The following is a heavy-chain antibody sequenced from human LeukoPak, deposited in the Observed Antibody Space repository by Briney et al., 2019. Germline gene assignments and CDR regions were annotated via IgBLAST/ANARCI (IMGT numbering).Heavy chain of an antibody. D-gene: IGHD3-3*01. J-gene: IGHJ4*02. CDR3: ARVGDFWSGYRSVDY. CDR2: IIPIFGTA. CDR1: GGTFSSYA. V-gene: IGHV1-69*06. Sequence: SVKVSCKASGGTFSSYAISWVRQAPGQGLEWMGRIIPIFGTANYAQKFQGRVTITADKSTSTAYMELSSLRSEDTAVYYCARVGDFWSGYRSVDYWGQGTLVTVSS.